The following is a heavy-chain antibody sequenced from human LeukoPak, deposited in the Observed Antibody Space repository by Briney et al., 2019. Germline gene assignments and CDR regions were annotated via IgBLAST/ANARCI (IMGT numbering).Heavy chain of an antibody. CDR1: GFTFSSYE. Sequence: GGSLRLSCAASGFTFSSYEMNWVRQAPGKGLEWVSYISSSGSTIYYADSVKGRFTISRDNAKNSLYLQMNSLRGEDTAVYYCARDQGSGYYYYGMDVWGKGTTVTVSS. CDR2: ISSSGSTI. D-gene: IGHD2-15*01. CDR3: ARDQGSGYYYYGMDV. J-gene: IGHJ6*04. V-gene: IGHV3-48*03.